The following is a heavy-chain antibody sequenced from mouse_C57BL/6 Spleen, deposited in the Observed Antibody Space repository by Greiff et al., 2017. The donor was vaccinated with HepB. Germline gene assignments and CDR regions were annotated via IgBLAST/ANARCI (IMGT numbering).Heavy chain of an antibody. CDR1: GYAFSSSW. CDR3: ARFYYYGSRYYFDY. CDR2: IYPGDGDT. V-gene: IGHV1-82*01. D-gene: IGHD1-1*01. Sequence: QVQLQQPGAELVMPGASVKLSCKASGYAFSSSWMNWVKQRPGKGLEWIGRIYPGDGDTNYNGKFKGKATLTADKSSSTAYMQLSSLTSEDSAVYFCARFYYYGSRYYFDYWGQGTTLTVSS. J-gene: IGHJ2*01.